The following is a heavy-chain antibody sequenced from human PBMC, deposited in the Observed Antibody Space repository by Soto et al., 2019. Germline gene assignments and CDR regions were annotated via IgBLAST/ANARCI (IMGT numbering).Heavy chain of an antibody. D-gene: IGHD5-18*01. CDR1: GYTFTGYY. V-gene: IGHV1-2*04. J-gene: IGHJ4*02. CDR2: INPNSGDT. Sequence: GASVKVSYKASGYTFTGYYMHWVRQAPGQGLEWMGWINPNSGDTSYAQKFQGWVTMTRDTSISTAYMELSRLRSDDTAVYYCAREDRNSYDYWGQGTPVTVSS. CDR3: AREDRNSYDY.